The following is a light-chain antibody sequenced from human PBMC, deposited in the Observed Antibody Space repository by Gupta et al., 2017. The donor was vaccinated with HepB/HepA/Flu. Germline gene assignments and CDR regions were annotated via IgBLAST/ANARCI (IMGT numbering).Light chain of an antibody. CDR1: QSLVKSNGYNY. CDR3: MQALQSPRT. CDR2: LGS. Sequence: EIVMTQSPLSLPVTPGESASISCRSSQSLVKSNGYNYLDWYLQKPGQSPQLLIYLGSNRASGVLDRFSGSGSGADFTLKISRVEADDVGVYYCMQALQSPRTFGQGTKLEIK. V-gene: IGKV2-28*01. J-gene: IGKJ2*02.